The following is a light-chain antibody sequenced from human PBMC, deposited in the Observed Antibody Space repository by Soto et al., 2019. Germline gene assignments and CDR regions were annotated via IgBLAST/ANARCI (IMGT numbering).Light chain of an antibody. CDR2: DVS. CDR3: QQYDASLWT. CDR1: QNIGNS. Sequence: IVWVQSPATLYVSPGVRASLCCRAGQNIGNSLIWYQQEPSQAPSLLIYDVSNRDTEIPARCSGSGSGTDCTPTISSLEPEDLAVYCCQQYDASLWTFGQGTKVDIK. J-gene: IGKJ1*01. V-gene: IGKV3-11*01.